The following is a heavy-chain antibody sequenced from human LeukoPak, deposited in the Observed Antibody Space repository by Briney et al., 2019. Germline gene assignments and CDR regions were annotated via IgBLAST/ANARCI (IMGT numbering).Heavy chain of an antibody. CDR2: INSDGSST. D-gene: IGHD6-19*01. CDR3: AKCIAVAGRSPDY. Sequence: GGSLRLSCAASGFTFSSYWMHWVRQAPGKGLAWVSRINSDGSSTSYADSVKGRFTISRDNSKSTLYLQMNSLRAEDTAVYYCAKCIAVAGRSPDYWGQGTLVTVSS. CDR1: GFTFSSYW. J-gene: IGHJ4*02. V-gene: IGHV3-74*01.